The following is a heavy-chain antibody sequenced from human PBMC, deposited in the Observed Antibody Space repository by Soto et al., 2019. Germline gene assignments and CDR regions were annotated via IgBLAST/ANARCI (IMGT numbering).Heavy chain of an antibody. CDR3: ARGSSPSGIDSDY. CDR2: IYYSGST. CDR1: GGSISSYY. Sequence: SETLSLTCTVSGGSISSYYWSWIRQPPGKGLEWIGYIYYSGSTNYNPSLKSRVTISVDTSKNQFSLKLSSVTAADTAVYYCARGSSPSGIDSDYSGQATLVTVSS. J-gene: IGHJ4*02. D-gene: IGHD3-10*01. V-gene: IGHV4-59*01.